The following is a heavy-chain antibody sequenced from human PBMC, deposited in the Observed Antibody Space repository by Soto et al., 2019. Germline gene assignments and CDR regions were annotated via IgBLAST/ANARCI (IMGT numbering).Heavy chain of an antibody. V-gene: IGHV1-2*02. D-gene: IGHD6-19*01. CDR2: INPASGGT. CDR3: SRASAVAGGSSNSLPNDY. Sequence: ASVKVSCKASGYTFTDYYMHWVRQAPGQGLEWMGWINPASGGTSYAQNFQGRVTMTRDTSISTAYMELSRLSSDDTAVYYCSRASAVAGGSSNSLPNDYWGQGTLVTVSS. CDR1: GYTFTDYY. J-gene: IGHJ4*02.